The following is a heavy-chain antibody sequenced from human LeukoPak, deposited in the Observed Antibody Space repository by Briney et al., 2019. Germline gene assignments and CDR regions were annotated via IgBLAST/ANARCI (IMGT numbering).Heavy chain of an antibody. CDR3: ASQVDCSSTSCYLTGYYYYYYGMDV. D-gene: IGHD2-2*01. CDR2: ISGGGESA. CDR1: GITFNNYA. Sequence: GGSLRLSCAAAGITFNNYAMTWVRQAPGKGLEWVSGISGGGESALYADSVTGRFTISRDNAKNSLYLQMNSLRAEDTAVYYCASQVDCSSTSCYLTGYYYYYYGMDVWGQGTTVTVSS. J-gene: IGHJ6*02. V-gene: IGHV3-23*01.